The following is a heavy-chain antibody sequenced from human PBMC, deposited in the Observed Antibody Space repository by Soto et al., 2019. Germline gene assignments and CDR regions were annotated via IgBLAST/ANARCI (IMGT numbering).Heavy chain of an antibody. J-gene: IGHJ4*02. CDR2: FRSGGDDDTT. Sequence: GGSPRLSCAASGFTFSSYSMSWVRQAPGKGLEWVSGFRSGGDDDTTYYADSVRGRFTISRDNSKNTLFLQMNSLRAEDTAIYYCAKKVNSGSGSQFFDYWGQGTLVTVSS. V-gene: IGHV3-23*01. CDR3: AKKVNSGSGSQFFDY. D-gene: IGHD3-10*01. CDR1: GFTFSSYS.